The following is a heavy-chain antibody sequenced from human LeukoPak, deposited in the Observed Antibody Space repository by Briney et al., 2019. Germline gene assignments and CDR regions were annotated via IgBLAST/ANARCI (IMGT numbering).Heavy chain of an antibody. CDR2: INPNSGGT. Sequence: ASVKVSCKASGYTFSDYYIHWVRQAPGQGLEWMGWINPNSGGTNSAQKFQGRVTMTRDTSISTAYMELSRLRSDDTAVYYCTRESFTTVTSATDAFDIWGQGTMVTVSS. CDR3: TRESFTTVTSATDAFDI. D-gene: IGHD4-17*01. CDR1: GYTFSDYY. V-gene: IGHV1-2*02. J-gene: IGHJ3*02.